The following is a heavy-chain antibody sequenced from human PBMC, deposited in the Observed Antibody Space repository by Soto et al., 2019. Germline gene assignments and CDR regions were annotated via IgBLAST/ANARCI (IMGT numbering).Heavy chain of an antibody. CDR2: IWSGGSKE. CDR1: GFTFSSYG. CDR3: ARGPGTSSFDY. D-gene: IGHD2-2*01. Sequence: QVQLVESGGGVVQPGRSLRLSCAASGFTFSSYGMHWVRQAPGKGLEWVAVIWSGGSKENYADSVKGRFTISRDNSKNMLYLQMNSLRAEATAVYYCARGPGTSSFDYWGQGSLVTVSS. V-gene: IGHV3-33*01. J-gene: IGHJ4*02.